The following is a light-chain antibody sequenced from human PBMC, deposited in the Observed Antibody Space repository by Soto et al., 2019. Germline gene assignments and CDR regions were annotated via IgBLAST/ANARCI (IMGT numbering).Light chain of an antibody. Sequence: EIVLTQSPGTLSLSPGERATLSCRASQSVSSSYLAWYQQKPGQAHRLLIYGASSRATGIPDRFSGSGSGTDFTLTISRLEPEDLAVYYCQQYGSSPPFGGGTKVEIK. CDR2: GAS. J-gene: IGKJ4*01. V-gene: IGKV3-20*01. CDR3: QQYGSSPP. CDR1: QSVSSSY.